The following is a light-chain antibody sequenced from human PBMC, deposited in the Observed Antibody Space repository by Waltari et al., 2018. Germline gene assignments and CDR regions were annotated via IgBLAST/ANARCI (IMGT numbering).Light chain of an antibody. Sequence: IQLTQSPSSLSAFVGDRVTITCRASQTINTYLVWYQQKPGKAPNLLIYAASTLQSGVPSRFSGSGSGTEFTLTIRSLQPEDFATYYCQQLQSYLITFGGGTKVEI. CDR1: QTINTY. CDR2: AAS. CDR3: QQLQSYLIT. V-gene: IGKV1-9*01. J-gene: IGKJ4*01.